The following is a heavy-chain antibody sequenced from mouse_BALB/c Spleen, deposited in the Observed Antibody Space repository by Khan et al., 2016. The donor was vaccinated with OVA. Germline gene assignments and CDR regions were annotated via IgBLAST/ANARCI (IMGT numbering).Heavy chain of an antibody. CDR1: GYTFTNYG. D-gene: IGHD6-1*01. V-gene: IGHV9-3-1*01. CDR2: INTYTGEP. Sequence: QIQLVQSGPELKKPGETVKISCKASGYTFTNYGMNWVKQAPGKGLKWMGWINTYTGEPTYADDFQGRFAFSLETSANTAYLQINSLKNEDTATYFGARSASYWFFDVWGAGTTVTVSS. CDR3: ARSASYWFFDV. J-gene: IGHJ1*01.